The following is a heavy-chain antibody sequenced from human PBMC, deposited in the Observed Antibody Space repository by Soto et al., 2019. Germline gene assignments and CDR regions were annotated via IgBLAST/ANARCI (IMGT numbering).Heavy chain of an antibody. Sequence: ASVKVSCKASGYTFTSYAMHWVRQAPGQRLEWMGWINAGNGNTKYSQKFQGRVTITRDTSASTAYMELSSLRSEDTAVYYCARDQRYYDFWSGTGWFDPWGQGTLVTVSS. CDR3: ARDQRYYDFWSGTGWFDP. D-gene: IGHD3-3*01. V-gene: IGHV1-3*01. CDR2: INAGNGNT. J-gene: IGHJ5*02. CDR1: GYTFTSYA.